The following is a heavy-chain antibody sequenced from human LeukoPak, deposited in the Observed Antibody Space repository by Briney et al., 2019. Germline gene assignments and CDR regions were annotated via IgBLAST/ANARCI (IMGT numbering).Heavy chain of an antibody. CDR1: GYTFTGYY. CDR3: ARLGGYGDYWFDP. CDR2: INPNSGGT. V-gene: IGHV1-2*02. D-gene: IGHD4-17*01. J-gene: IGHJ5*02. Sequence: ASVKVSCKASGYTFTGYYMHWVRQAPGQGLEWMGWINPNSGGTNYAQKFQGRVTMTRDTSISTAYMELSRLRSDDTAVYYRARLGGYGDYWFDPWGQGTLVTVSS.